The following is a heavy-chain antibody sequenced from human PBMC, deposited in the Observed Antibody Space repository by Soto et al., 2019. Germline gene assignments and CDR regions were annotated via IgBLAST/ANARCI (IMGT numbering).Heavy chain of an antibody. CDR2: ISWNSGSI. D-gene: IGHD3-22*01. V-gene: IGHV3-9*01. Sequence: EVQLVESGGGLVQPGRSLRLSCAASGFTFDDYAMHWVRQAPGKGLEWVSGISWNSGSIGYADSVKGRFTISRDNAKNSLYLQMNSLRAEDTALYYCAKGYYYDSSGYYYYYGMDVWGQGTTVIVSS. CDR3: AKGYYYDSSGYYYYYGMDV. CDR1: GFTFDDYA. J-gene: IGHJ6*02.